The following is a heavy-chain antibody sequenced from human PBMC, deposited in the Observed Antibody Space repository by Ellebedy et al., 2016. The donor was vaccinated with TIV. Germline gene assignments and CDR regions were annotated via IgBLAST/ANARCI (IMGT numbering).Heavy chain of an antibody. Sequence: GGSLRLSCAASGFTFSSRAMTWVRQAPGKGLEWVSGVTSSGDDTSYADSVKGRFTISRDNSKNTLYLQMNSLRAEDTAVYFCARGSRPNIGSFWGQGTLVTVSS. V-gene: IGHV3-23*01. CDR1: GFTFSSRA. CDR3: ARGSRPNIGSF. J-gene: IGHJ4*02. CDR2: VTSSGDDT. D-gene: IGHD1-26*01.